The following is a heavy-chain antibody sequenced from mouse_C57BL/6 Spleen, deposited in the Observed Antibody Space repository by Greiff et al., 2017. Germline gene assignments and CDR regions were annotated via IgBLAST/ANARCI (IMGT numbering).Heavy chain of an antibody. CDR3: ARYVDYAMDY. Sequence: QVQLQQSGAELVRPGSSVKLSCKASGYTFTSYWMHWVKQRPIQGLEWIGNIDPSDSETHYNQKFKDKATLTVDKSSSTAYMQLSSLTSEDSAVYYCARYVDYAMDYWGQGTSVTVSS. V-gene: IGHV1-52*01. J-gene: IGHJ4*01. CDR1: GYTFTSYW. CDR2: IDPSDSET.